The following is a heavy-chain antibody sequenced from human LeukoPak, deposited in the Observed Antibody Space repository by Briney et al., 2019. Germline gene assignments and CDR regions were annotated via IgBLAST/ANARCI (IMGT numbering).Heavy chain of an antibody. CDR1: GGSFSGYY. CDR2: INHSGST. J-gene: IGHJ5*02. Sequence: SETLSLTCAVYGGSFSGYYWSWIRQPPGKGLEWIGEINHSGSTNYNPSLKSRVTISVDTSKNQFSLKLSSVTAADTAVYYCARGPTQNTRITMIVVVNRRYWFAPWGQGTLVTVSS. CDR3: ARGPTQNTRITMIVVVNRRYWFAP. D-gene: IGHD3-22*01. V-gene: IGHV4-34*01.